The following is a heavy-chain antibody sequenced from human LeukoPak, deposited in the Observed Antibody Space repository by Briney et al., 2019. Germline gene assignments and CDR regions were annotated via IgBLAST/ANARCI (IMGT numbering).Heavy chain of an antibody. J-gene: IGHJ4*02. CDR2: IKSKTDGGTT. V-gene: IGHV3-15*01. CDR3: TTEGGTYYYDSSGYYYFDY. CDR1: GFTFSNAW. D-gene: IGHD3-22*01. Sequence: GGSLRLSCAASGFTFSNAWMSWVRQAPGKGLEWVGRIKSKTDGGTTDYAAPVKGRFTISRDDSKTTLYLQMNSLKTEDTAVYYCTTEGGTYYYDSSGYYYFDYWGQGTLVTVSS.